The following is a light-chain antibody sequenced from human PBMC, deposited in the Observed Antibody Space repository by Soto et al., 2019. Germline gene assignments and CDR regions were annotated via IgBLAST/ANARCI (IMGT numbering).Light chain of an antibody. Sequence: QSALTQPASVSGSPGQSITISCTGTSSDVGGYNYVSWYQQHPGKAPKLMIYDVSNRPSGVSNRFSGSKSGNTASLTISGLKADDEADYYCSSYTSSSTLVFGTGTKVTVL. CDR1: SSDVGGYNY. CDR3: SSYTSSSTLV. CDR2: DVS. V-gene: IGLV2-14*01. J-gene: IGLJ1*01.